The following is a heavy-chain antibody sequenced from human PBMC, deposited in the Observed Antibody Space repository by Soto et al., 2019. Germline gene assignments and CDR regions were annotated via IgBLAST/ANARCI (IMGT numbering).Heavy chain of an antibody. Sequence: PSETLSLTCAVYGGSFRGYYWSWIRQPPGKGLEWIGEINHSGSTNYNPSLKSRVTISLDTSKNQFSLNLSSVTAADTAVYYCARRGVGAEAVGVWFDPWGQGTLVTVSS. CDR2: INHSGST. CDR1: GGSFRGYY. CDR3: ARRGVGAEAVGVWFDP. D-gene: IGHD6-13*01. V-gene: IGHV4-34*01. J-gene: IGHJ5*02.